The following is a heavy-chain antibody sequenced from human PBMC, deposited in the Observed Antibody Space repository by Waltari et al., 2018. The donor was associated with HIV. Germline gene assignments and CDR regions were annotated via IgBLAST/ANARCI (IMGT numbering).Heavy chain of an antibody. CDR3: VRPLRRQTYDAFDI. D-gene: IGHD5-12*01. CDR2: ISSSSSYM. CDR1: GFTFSSYN. Sequence: EVQLVESGGGLVKPGGSLRLSCTASGFTFSSYNMNWVRPAPGKGLEWVSSISSSSSYMYYADSVKGRFTISRDNAKNSLYLQMNSLRVEDTAVYYCVRPLRRQTYDAFDIWGQGTMVTVSS. J-gene: IGHJ3*02. V-gene: IGHV3-21*01.